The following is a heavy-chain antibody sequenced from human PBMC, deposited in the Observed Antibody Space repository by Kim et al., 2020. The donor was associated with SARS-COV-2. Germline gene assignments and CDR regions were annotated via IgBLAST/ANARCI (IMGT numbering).Heavy chain of an antibody. CDR1: GGSFSGYS. Sequence: SETLSLTCAVHGGSFSGYSWYWIRQPPGKGLEWVGEINHSGGTNYNPSPKRRITVSIATSKNKFSLRLTLVTAAATAGDFYAWGS. J-gene: IGHJ2*01. CDR2: INHSGGT. V-gene: IGHV4-34*01. CDR3: A.